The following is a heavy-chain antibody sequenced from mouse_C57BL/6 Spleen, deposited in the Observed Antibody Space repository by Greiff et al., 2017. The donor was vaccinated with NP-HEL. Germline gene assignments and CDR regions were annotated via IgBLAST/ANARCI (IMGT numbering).Heavy chain of an antibody. CDR1: GYTFTSYW. J-gene: IGHJ3*01. Sequence: VHLQQPGAELVRPGSSVKLSCKASGYTFTSYWMHWVKQRPIQGLEWIGNIDPSDSETHYNQKFKDKATLTVDKSSSTAYMQLSSLTSEDSAVYYCARSHYGSSPAWFAYWGQGTLVTVSA. CDR3: ARSHYGSSPAWFAY. CDR2: IDPSDSET. V-gene: IGHV1-52*01. D-gene: IGHD1-1*01.